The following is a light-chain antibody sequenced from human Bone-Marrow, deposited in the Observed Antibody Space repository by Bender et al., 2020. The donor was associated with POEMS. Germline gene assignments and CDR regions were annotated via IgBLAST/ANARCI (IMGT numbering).Light chain of an antibody. CDR1: NLGDKS. CDR3: PSWDRATFV. Sequence: SYDLTQPPSVSVSPGQTAIIPCSGDNLGDKSACWYQQRPGQSPMLIIYQAHKRPSGSPGRFSASTSGNTATLIISGTHDVDEADYYCPSWDRATFVFGGGTKLTVL. CDR2: QAH. V-gene: IGLV3-1*01. J-gene: IGLJ2*01.